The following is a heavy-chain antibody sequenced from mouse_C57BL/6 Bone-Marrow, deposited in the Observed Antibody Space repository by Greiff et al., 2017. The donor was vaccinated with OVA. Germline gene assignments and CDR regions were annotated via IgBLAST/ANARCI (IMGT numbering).Heavy chain of an antibody. D-gene: IGHD2-2*01. Sequence: VQLQQSGPELVKPGASVKISCKASGYAFSSSWMNWVKQRPGKGLEWIGRIYPGDGDTNYNGKFKGKATLTADKSSSTAYMQLSSLTSEDSAVYFCARGDGYDLRYWGQGTTLTVSS. V-gene: IGHV1-82*01. J-gene: IGHJ2*01. CDR3: ARGDGYDLRY. CDR2: IYPGDGDT. CDR1: GYAFSSSW.